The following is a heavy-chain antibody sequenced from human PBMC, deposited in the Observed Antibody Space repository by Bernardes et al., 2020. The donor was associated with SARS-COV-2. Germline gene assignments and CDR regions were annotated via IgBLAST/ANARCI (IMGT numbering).Heavy chain of an antibody. CDR1: GYTFTSYD. Sequence: VGVSCHASGYTFTSYDINWVRQATGQGLEWMGWMNPNSGNTGYAQKFQGRVTMTRNTSISTAYMELSSLRSEDTAVYYCARGGPTYSAFDIWGQGTMVTVSS. V-gene: IGHV1-8*01. CDR2: MNPNSGNT. D-gene: IGHD1-26*01. CDR3: ARGGPTYSAFDI. J-gene: IGHJ3*02.